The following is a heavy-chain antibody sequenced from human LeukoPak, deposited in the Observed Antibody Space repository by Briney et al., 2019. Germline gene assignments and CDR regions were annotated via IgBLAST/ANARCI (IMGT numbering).Heavy chain of an antibody. J-gene: IGHJ5*02. V-gene: IGHV1-24*01. D-gene: IGHD2-21*02. CDR2: FDPEDGET. CDR3: ATGPFTAYNWFDP. Sequence: ASVKVSCKVSGYTLTELSIHWVRQAPGKGLEWMGGFDPEDGETIYAQKFQGRVTMTEDTSTDTAYMELSSLRSEDTAVYYCATGPFTAYNWFDPWGQGTLVTVSS. CDR1: GYTLTELS.